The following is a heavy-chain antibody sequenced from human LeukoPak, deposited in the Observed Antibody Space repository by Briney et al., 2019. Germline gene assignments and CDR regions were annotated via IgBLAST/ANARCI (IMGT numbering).Heavy chain of an antibody. CDR3: ARVRDVVVAATDYYYYGMDV. CDR2: ISHDGSNK. CDR1: GFTFSNYV. V-gene: IGHV3-30*04. Sequence: GGSLRLSCAASGFTFSNYVMYWVRQAPGKGLEWVAVISHDGSNKYYADSVEGRFTISRDDSKNTLYLQMSSVRAEDTAVYYCARVRDVVVAATDYYYYGMDVWGQGTTVTVSS. J-gene: IGHJ6*02. D-gene: IGHD2-15*01.